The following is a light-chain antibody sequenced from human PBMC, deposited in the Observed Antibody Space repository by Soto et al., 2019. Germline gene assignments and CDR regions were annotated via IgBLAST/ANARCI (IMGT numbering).Light chain of an antibody. J-gene: IGKJ1*01. CDR3: QPYGSTLSWT. Sequence: EIVLTQSPGTLSLSPGERATLSCRASQSVSSNYLVWYQQKSGQAPRLLIYGASNRATGIPDRFSGSGSGTDFTLTISRLEPEDFAVYYCQPYGSTLSWTFGQGTKVDIK. V-gene: IGKV3-20*01. CDR2: GAS. CDR1: QSVSSNY.